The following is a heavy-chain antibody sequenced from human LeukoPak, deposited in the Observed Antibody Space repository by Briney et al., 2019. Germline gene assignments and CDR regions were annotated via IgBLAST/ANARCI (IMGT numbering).Heavy chain of an antibody. CDR1: GYTFTSYA. CDR2: INAGNGNT. J-gene: IGHJ5*02. D-gene: IGHD4-17*01. Sequence: ASVKVSCKASGYTFTSYAMHWVRQAPGQRLEWMGWINAGNGNTEYSQEFQGRVTITRDTSASTAYMELSSLRSEDMAVYYCARSDYGNWFDPWGQGTLVTVSS. CDR3: ARSDYGNWFDP. V-gene: IGHV1-3*03.